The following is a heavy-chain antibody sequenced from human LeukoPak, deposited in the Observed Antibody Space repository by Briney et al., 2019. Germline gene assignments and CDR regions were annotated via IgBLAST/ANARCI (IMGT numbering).Heavy chain of an antibody. Sequence: GGSLRLSCAASGFTFSRYWMHWVRQASGKGLVGVSCIKSDGSSTSIADSAKGRFTISRDNAKNTVYLQMNSLRAEDTAVYYCVRDNRSYNFDYWGQGTLVTVSS. CDR3: VRDNRSYNFDY. J-gene: IGHJ4*02. CDR2: IKSDGSST. D-gene: IGHD1-26*01. V-gene: IGHV3-74*01. CDR1: GFTFSRYW.